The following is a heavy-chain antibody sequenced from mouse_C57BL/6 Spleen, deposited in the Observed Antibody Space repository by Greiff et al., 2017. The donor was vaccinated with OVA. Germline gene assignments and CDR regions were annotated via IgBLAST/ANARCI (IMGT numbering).Heavy chain of an antibody. J-gene: IGHJ2*01. Sequence: QVQLKQPGAELVKPGASVKMSCKASGYTFTSYWITWVKQRPGQGLEWIGDIYPGSGSTNYNEKFKSKATLTVDTSSSTAYMQLSSLTSEDSAVYYCARGKDGYYVYYFDYWGQGTTLTVSS. CDR1: GYTFTSYW. D-gene: IGHD2-3*01. V-gene: IGHV1-55*01. CDR2: IYPGSGST. CDR3: ARGKDGYYVYYFDY.